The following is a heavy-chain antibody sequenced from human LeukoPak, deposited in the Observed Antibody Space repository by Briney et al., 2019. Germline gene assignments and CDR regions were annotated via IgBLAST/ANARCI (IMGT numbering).Heavy chain of an antibody. D-gene: IGHD6-13*01. CDR2: INRSGST. CDR1: GGSFSGYY. CDR3: ARGGRIAAAGTFDY. J-gene: IGHJ4*02. Sequence: SETLSLTCAVYGGSFSGYYWSWIRQPPGKGLEWIGEINRSGSTNYNPSLKSRVTISVDTSKNQFSLKLSSVTAADTAVYYCARGGRIAAAGTFDYWGQGTLVTVPS. V-gene: IGHV4-34*01.